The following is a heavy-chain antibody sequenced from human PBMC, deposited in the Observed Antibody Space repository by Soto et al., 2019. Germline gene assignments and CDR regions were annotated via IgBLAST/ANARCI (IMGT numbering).Heavy chain of an antibody. CDR1: GYTFTSYH. J-gene: IGHJ4*02. CDR2: ISVFNDKT. V-gene: IGHV1-18*04. CDR3: ERSGWDVDSFEY. D-gene: IGHD6-19*01. Sequence: ASVKVSCKTSGYTFTSYHVTWLRQAPGQGLEWMGWISVFNDKTNYAQKFQGRVTMTTDTSTSTAYMELRSLRSDDTAVYYCERSGWDVDSFEYWGQGTLVPVSS.